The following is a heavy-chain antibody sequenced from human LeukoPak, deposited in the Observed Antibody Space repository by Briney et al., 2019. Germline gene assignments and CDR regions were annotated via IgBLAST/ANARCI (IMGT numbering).Heavy chain of an antibody. CDR3: AKDRGQQLDY. CDR2: IRYDGSNK. Sequence: GGSLRLSCAASGFIFSSYGMHWVRQAPGKGLEWVAFIRYDGSNKYYADSVKGRFTISRDNSKNTLYLQMNSLRAEDTAVYYCAKDRGQQLDYWGQGTLVTVSS. J-gene: IGHJ4*02. CDR1: GFIFSSYG. V-gene: IGHV3-30*02. D-gene: IGHD6-13*01.